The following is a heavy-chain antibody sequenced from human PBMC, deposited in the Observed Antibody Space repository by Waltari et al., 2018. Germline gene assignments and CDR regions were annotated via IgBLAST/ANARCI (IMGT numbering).Heavy chain of an antibody. CDR3: VLYSSEDLGDC. Sequence: EMQLVESRGGVVQPRWSLRLTCTASGFTFSTFWLHWVRQAPGKGLVSVAHINMDGSIINYADSVKGRFTISRDNAKSTLFLHMNSLRAEDTAVYYCVLYSSEDLGDCWGQGTLVTVSS. CDR1: GFTFSTFW. CDR2: INMDGSII. D-gene: IGHD6-25*01. V-gene: IGHV3-74*01. J-gene: IGHJ4*02.